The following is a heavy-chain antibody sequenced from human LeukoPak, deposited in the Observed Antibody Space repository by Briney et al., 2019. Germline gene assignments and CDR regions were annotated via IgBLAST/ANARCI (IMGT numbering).Heavy chain of an antibody. CDR1: GFTFSSYG. J-gene: IGHJ4*02. CDR2: ISYDGSNK. CDR3: AEDLLRENY. Sequence: GRSLRLSCADSGFTFSSYGMHWVRQAPGKGLEWVAVISYDGSNKYYADSVKGRFTISRDNSKNTLYLQMNSLRAEDTAVYYCAEDLLRENYWGQGTLVTVSS. D-gene: IGHD3-10*01. V-gene: IGHV3-30*18.